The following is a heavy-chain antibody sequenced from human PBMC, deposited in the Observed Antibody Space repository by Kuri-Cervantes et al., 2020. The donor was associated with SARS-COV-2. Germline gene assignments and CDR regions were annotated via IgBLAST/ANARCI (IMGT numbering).Heavy chain of an antibody. D-gene: IGHD5-18*01. CDR2: INPDGSYT. Sequence: GESLKISCAASGFTFSSFWMHWVRQAPGKGLVWVSRINPDGSYTNNADSVKGRFTLSRDNAKNMLFLQMNSLRAEDTAVYYCAKDYVSTYSYGYDYWGQGTLVTVSS. CDR1: GFTFSSFW. V-gene: IGHV3-74*01. J-gene: IGHJ4*02. CDR3: AKDYVSTYSYGYDY.